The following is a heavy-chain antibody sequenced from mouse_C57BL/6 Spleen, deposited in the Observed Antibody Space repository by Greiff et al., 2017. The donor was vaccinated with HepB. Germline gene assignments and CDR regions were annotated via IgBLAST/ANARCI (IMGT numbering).Heavy chain of an antibody. V-gene: IGHV1-82*01. D-gene: IGHD2-4*01. CDR2: IYPGDGDT. Sequence: QVQLQQSGPELVKPGASVKISCKASGYAFSSYWMNWVKQRPGKGLEWIGWIYPGDGDTNYTGKFKGKATLTADKSSSTSYMQLSSLTSEDSAVYYCAGYDYDWYFEVWGTGTTVTVAS. CDR3: AGYDYDWYFEV. CDR1: GYAFSSYW. J-gene: IGHJ1*03.